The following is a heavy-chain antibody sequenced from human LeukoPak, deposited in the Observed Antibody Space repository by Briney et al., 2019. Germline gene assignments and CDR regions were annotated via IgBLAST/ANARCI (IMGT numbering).Heavy chain of an antibody. D-gene: IGHD3-22*01. CDR1: GFTFSSYS. V-gene: IGHV3-48*02. Sequence: PGGPLRLSCAVSGFTFSSYSWNWVRQAPGKGLEWVSFISSTSSVRYYADSVKGRFTISRESAANSLYLQMNSLRDEDTAVYYCARVRPENYYDASGYFPAPPDYWGQGTLVTVSS. CDR2: ISSTSSVR. J-gene: IGHJ4*02. CDR3: ARVRPENYYDASGYFPAPPDY.